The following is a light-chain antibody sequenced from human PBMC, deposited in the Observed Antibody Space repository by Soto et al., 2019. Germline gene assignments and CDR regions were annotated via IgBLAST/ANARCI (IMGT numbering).Light chain of an antibody. J-gene: IGKJ4*01. Sequence: EIVLTQSPATLSLSPGERPTLSCRTSQSVSRYFAWYQQKPGQAPRLLIYDISNRATGIPVRFSGSGSGTDLTLTISSLEPEDFAVYYCQQRSNWPPEVTFGGGTKVEIK. CDR3: QQRSNWPPEVT. CDR1: QSVSRY. CDR2: DIS. V-gene: IGKV3-11*01.